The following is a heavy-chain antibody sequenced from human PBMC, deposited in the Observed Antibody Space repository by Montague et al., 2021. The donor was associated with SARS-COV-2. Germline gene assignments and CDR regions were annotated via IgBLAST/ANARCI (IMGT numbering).Heavy chain of an antibody. CDR1: GGSLSGYY. CDR3: ARTFDVFKHDN. CDR2: IVHTGTT. J-gene: IGHJ4*02. V-gene: IGHV4-34*12. D-gene: IGHD3-10*02. Sequence: SETLSLTCAVYGGSLSGYYWSWIRQFPGKGLEWIGEIVHTGTTKYNPSLESRVTMPIDTSKKQFSLNLTSMTAADTAVYYCARTFDVFKHDNWGQGTLVAVAS.